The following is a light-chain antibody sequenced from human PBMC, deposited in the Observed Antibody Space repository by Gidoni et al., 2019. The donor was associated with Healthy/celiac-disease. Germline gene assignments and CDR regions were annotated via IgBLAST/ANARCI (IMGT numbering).Light chain of an antibody. J-gene: IGKJ4*01. Sequence: DIQMTQSPSSVSASVGDRVTITCRASQGISSRLVWYQQKPGKAPKLLIYAASSLQSGVPSRFSGSGSGTDFTLTISSLQPEAFATYYCQQGNSSPRTFGGWTKVEIK. V-gene: IGKV1-12*01. CDR3: QQGNSSPRT. CDR1: QGISSR. CDR2: AAS.